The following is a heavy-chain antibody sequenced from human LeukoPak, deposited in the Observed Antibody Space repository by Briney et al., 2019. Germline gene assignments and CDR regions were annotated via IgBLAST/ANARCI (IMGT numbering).Heavy chain of an antibody. J-gene: IGHJ2*01. D-gene: IGHD3-16*01. CDR1: GXXFXSYA. CDR2: XGGXXGXX. V-gene: IGHV3-23*01. Sequence: TGGSLRLSCAASGXXFXSYAMXWXXXAPGXXXXXXSTXGGXXGXXDYADSVKGRFTISRDNSKNPLYLQMKSLRAEDTAVYYCARGGWSLDLWGRGTLVTVSS. CDR3: ARGGWSLDL.